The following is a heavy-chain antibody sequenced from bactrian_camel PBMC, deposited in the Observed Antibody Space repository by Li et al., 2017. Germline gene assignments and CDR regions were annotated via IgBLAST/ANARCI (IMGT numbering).Heavy chain of an antibody. Sequence: QLVESGGGSVQAGGSLKLSCVASGYTFGSNPGNCGMAWYRQAPGKERELVSALKSDGRTIYSDSVKGRFAISRDNTKNALHLQMNSLEPEDTAMYYCKTTCRWQDYWGQGTQVTVS. J-gene: IGHJ4*01. V-gene: IGHV3S53*01. CDR1: GYTFGSNP. D-gene: IGHD1*01. CDR3: KTTCRWQDY. CDR2: LKSDGRT.